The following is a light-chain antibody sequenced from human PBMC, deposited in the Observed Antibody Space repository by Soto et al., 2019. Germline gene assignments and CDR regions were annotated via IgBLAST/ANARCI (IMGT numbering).Light chain of an antibody. CDR2: GAS. CDR3: QQYGSSSWT. V-gene: IGKV3-20*01. Sequence: EIVLTQSPGTLSLSPGERATLSCRARQSVSSSYLAWYQQKPGQAPRLLIYGASSRATGIPDRFSGSGSGTDFTLTISRLEPEDFAVYYCQQYGSSSWTFGRGTKVDIK. CDR1: QSVSSSY. J-gene: IGKJ1*01.